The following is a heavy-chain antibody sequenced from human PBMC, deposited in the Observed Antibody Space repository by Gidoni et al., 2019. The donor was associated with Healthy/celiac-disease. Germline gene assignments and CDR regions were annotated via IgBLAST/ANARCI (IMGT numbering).Heavy chain of an antibody. J-gene: IGHJ4*02. Sequence: EVQLVESGGGLVQPGRSLRLSCAASGFTFDDYAMHWVRQAPGKGLEWVSGISWNSGSIGYADSVKGRFTISRDNAKNSLYLQMNSLRAEDTALYYCAKDNDSSGEIDYWGQGTLVTVSS. D-gene: IGHD3-22*01. CDR1: GFTFDDYA. CDR2: ISWNSGSI. V-gene: IGHV3-9*01. CDR3: AKDNDSSGEIDY.